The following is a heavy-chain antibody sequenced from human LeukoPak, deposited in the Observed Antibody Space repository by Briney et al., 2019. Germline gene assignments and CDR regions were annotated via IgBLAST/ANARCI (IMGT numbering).Heavy chain of an antibody. CDR2: ISWNGGSI. J-gene: IGHJ3*02. D-gene: IGHD6-13*01. CDR3: AKATGYSSRGEAFDI. Sequence: GRSLRLSCAASGFTFDDYAMHWVRQAPGKGLQWVSGISWNGGSIDYEDSVKGRLTISRDNAKNSLYLQMNSLRAEDMALYYCAKATGYSSRGEAFDIWGQGTMVTVSS. CDR1: GFTFDDYA. V-gene: IGHV3-9*03.